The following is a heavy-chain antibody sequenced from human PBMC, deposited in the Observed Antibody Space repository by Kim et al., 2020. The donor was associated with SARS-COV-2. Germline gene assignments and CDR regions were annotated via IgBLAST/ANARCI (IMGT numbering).Heavy chain of an antibody. J-gene: IGHJ6*02. D-gene: IGHD5-12*01. Sequence: GGSLRLSCAASGFTFTSYAMYWVRQAPGKGLEWVAVISYDGSNKYYADSVKGQFTISRDNSENTLWLQMNSLRAEDTGVYYCAGDKNSGYAQYYYNGMDVWGQGTTVTVSS. CDR2: ISYDGSNK. CDR3: AGDKNSGYAQYYYNGMDV. V-gene: IGHV3-30-3*01. CDR1: GFTFTSYA.